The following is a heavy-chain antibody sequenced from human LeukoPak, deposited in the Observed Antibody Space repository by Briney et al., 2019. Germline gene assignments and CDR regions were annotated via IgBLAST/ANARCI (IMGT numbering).Heavy chain of an antibody. CDR2: MNPNSGNT. CDR1: GGTFSSYT. Sequence: ASVKVSCKASGGTFSSYTISWVRQAPGQGLEWMGWMNPNSGNTGYAQKFQGRVTMTRNTSISTAYMELSSLRSEDTAVYYCASGAGDHDYWGLGTLVTVSS. D-gene: IGHD4-17*01. J-gene: IGHJ4*02. CDR3: ASGAGDHDY. V-gene: IGHV1-8*02.